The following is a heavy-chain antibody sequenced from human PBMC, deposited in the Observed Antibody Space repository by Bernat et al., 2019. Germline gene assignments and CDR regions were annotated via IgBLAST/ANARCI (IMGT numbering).Heavy chain of an antibody. J-gene: IGHJ6*02. CDR1: GFTVSSNY. Sequence: EVQLVESGGGLVQPWGSLRLSCAASGFTVSSNYMSWVRQAPGKWLEWFSVIYSGGSTYYADSVKGRFTISRDNSKNTLYLQMNSLRAEETAVYYCARSEGYGDDSNYGMDVWGQGTTVTV. CDR3: ARSEGYGDDSNYGMDV. D-gene: IGHD4-17*01. CDR2: IYSGGST. V-gene: IGHV3-66*02.